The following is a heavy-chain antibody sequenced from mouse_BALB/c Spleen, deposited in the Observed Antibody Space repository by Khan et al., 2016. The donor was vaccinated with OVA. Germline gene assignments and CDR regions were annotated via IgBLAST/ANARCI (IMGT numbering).Heavy chain of an antibody. CDR2: INPHIGET. D-gene: IGHD1-1*01. CDR3: ARKNGSDFDY. Sequence: VQLKHSGPELVKPGASVKISCKASGYSFTGYFMNWVMQSHGKRLEWIGRINPHIGETFYNQKFKDKATLTVDESSSTAHMELRSLASEDSAVYYCARKNGSDFDYWGQGTTLTVSS. V-gene: IGHV1-20*02. CDR1: GYSFTGYF. J-gene: IGHJ2*01.